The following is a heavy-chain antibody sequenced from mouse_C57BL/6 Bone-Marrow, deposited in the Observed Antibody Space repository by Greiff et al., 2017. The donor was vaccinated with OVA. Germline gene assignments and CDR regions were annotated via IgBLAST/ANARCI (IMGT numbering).Heavy chain of an antibody. CDR2: IYPRSGNT. V-gene: IGHV1-81*01. CDR1: GYTFTSYG. CDR3: ARRRYY. Sequence: QVQLKQSGAELARPGASVKLSCKASGYTFTSYGISWVKQRTGQGLEWIGEIYPRSGNTYYNEKFKGKATLTADKSSSTAYMELRSLTSEDSAVYFCARRRYYWGQGTTLTVSS. J-gene: IGHJ2*01.